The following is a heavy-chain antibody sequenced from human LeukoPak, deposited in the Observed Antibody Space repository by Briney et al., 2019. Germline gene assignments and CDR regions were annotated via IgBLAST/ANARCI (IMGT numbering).Heavy chain of an antibody. J-gene: IGHJ5*02. D-gene: IGHD3-10*01. Sequence: LAGGSLRLSCVASGFIFSSYGMPWVRQAPGKGLEWVAVIWYDGTNKYYGDSVKGRFTISRDNSKNTLYLQINSLRVEDTAVYYCAKGHSHYNWFDPWGQGTLVTVSS. V-gene: IGHV3-33*06. CDR3: AKGHSHYNWFDP. CDR2: IWYDGTNK. CDR1: GFIFSSYG.